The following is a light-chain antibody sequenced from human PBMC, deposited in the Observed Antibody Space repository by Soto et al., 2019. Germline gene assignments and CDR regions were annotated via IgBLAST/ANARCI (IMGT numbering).Light chain of an antibody. CDR2: EVT. Sequence: QSVLTQPASVSGSPGQSITISCTGTSGDIGSYNRVSWYQQHPGKAPKLIIYEVTDRPSGVSNRFSGSKSGNTASLTISGLQAEDEAEYYCQAWDSNTAEIGGGTKLTVL. J-gene: IGLJ2*01. CDR3: QAWDSNTAE. CDR1: SGDIGSYNR. V-gene: IGLV2-14*01.